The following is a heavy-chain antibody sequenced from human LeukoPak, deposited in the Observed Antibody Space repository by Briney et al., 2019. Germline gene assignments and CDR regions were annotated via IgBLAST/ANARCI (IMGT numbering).Heavy chain of an antibody. D-gene: IGHD3-22*01. Sequence: GGSQRLSCAASGFTFSGYTMSWVRQAPGKGLEWVSAVSGIGDKTFYADSVKGRFTISRDNSKGTLYLQMNSLRAEDTALYYCARDFHDSSGYYFDYWGQGTLVTVSS. CDR3: ARDFHDSSGYYFDY. CDR2: VSGIGDKT. J-gene: IGHJ4*02. V-gene: IGHV3-23*01. CDR1: GFTFSGYT.